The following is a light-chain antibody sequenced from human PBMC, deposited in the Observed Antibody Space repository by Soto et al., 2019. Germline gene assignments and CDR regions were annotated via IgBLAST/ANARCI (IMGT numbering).Light chain of an antibody. CDR3: QQYNNWPPT. CDR2: GAS. CDR1: QSVSSN. J-gene: IGKJ4*01. Sequence: IVMTQSPATLSVSPGERATLSCRASQSVSSNLAWYQQKPGQAPRLLIYGASTRATGIPARFSGSGSGTEFTLTISSLQSEDFAVYYCQQYNNWPPTFGGGTKV. V-gene: IGKV3-15*01.